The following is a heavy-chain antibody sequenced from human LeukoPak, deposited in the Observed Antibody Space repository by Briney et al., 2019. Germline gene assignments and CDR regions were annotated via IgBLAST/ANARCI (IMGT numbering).Heavy chain of an antibody. Sequence: PSETLSLTCTVSGGSISSYYWSWLRQPPGKGLEWIGYIYYSGSTNYNPSLKSRVTISVDTSKNQFSLKLSSVTAADTAVYYCARVGPPYYYGMDVWGQGTTVTVSS. CDR2: IYYSGST. V-gene: IGHV4-59*01. CDR3: ARVGPPYYYGMDV. J-gene: IGHJ6*02. CDR1: GGSISSYY.